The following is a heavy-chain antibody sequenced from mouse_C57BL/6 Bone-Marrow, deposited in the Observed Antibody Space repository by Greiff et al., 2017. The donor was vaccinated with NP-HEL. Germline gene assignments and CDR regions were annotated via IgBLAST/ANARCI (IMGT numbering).Heavy chain of an antibody. CDR3: TKFIPLFRLHWYFDV. CDR2: IDPETGGT. J-gene: IGHJ1*03. V-gene: IGHV1-15*01. Sequence: QVQLKQSGAELVRPGASVTLSCKASGYTFTDYEMHWVKQTPVHGLEWIGAIDPETGGTAYNQKFKGKAILTADKSSRTAYMELRSLSSEDSAVYSCTKFIPLFRLHWYFDVWGTGTTVTVSS. CDR1: GYTFTDYE. D-gene: IGHD1-1*01.